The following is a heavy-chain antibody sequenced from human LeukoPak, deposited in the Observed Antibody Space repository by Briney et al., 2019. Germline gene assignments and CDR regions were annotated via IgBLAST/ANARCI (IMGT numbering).Heavy chain of an antibody. D-gene: IGHD1-14*01. CDR3: ARHRSAGISHAFDY. J-gene: IGHJ4*02. CDR1: GXSISSSDDW. V-gene: IGHV4-39*01. CDR2: IYYSGST. Sequence: SETLSLTWTVTGXSISSSDDWWNWLRQPPGKGLEWIGNIYYSGSTYYSPSLKTRVTMSIDTSTNQFSLSLTSVSAADTAVYYCARHRSAGISHAFDYWGQGILVTVSS.